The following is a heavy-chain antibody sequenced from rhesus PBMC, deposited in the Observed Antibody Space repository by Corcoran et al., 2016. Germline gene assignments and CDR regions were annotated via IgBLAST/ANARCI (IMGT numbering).Heavy chain of an antibody. Sequence: QVQLQESGPAVVKPSETLSLTCAVSGGSISSSNWWSWIRQSPGKGLEWIGGIYGSGGSTEYNPSLKRRGTISRDTSKNQVSLKLSSVTAADTAVYYCARIASSWSNFDYWGQGVLVTVSS. CDR1: GGSISSSNW. CDR2: IYGSGGST. V-gene: IGHV4-93*01. CDR3: ARIASSWSNFDY. D-gene: IGHD6-13*01. J-gene: IGHJ4*01.